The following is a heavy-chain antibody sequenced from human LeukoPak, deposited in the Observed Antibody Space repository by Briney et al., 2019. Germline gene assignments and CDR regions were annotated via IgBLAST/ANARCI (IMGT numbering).Heavy chain of an antibody. J-gene: IGHJ4*02. CDR1: GYTFTEYY. CDR2: VNPHSGGT. V-gene: IGHV1-2*02. CDR3: ARDRGIAVASTPDY. D-gene: IGHD6-19*01. Sequence: ASVKVSCKTSGYTFTEYYIHWVRQAPGHGLEWMGWVNPHSGGTNFAQSFRGRVTLTRDTSVTTAYMELNRLESDDTAMYYCARDRGIAVASTPDYWGQGTLVTVSS.